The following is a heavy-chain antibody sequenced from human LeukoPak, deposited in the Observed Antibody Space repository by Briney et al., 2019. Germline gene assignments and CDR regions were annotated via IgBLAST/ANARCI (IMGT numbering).Heavy chain of an antibody. CDR2: INHSGST. CDR1: GGSFSGYY. V-gene: IGHV4-34*01. Sequence: SETLSLTCAVYGGSFSGYYWSWIRQPPGKGLEWIGEINHSGSTNYNPSLKSRVTISVDTSKNQFSLKLSSVTAADTAVYYCASHRLKRSYGAHYSFDYWGQGTLVTVSS. CDR3: ASHRLKRSYGAHYSFDY. D-gene: IGHD4-17*01. J-gene: IGHJ4*02.